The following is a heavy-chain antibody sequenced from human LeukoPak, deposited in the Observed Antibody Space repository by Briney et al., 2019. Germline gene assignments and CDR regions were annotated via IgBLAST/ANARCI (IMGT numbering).Heavy chain of an antibody. CDR3: VKNPTDYNDSYSFHI. CDR2: ISWTGNSS. V-gene: IGHV3-43D*03. Sequence: GGSLRLSCVASGFAFETFAMHWVRQAPGKGLEWVSLISWTGNSSYYADSAKGRFTFSRDNSRNSLYLQMRSLRIEDTALYYCVKNPTDYNDSYSFHIWGQGTMVTVSS. CDR1: GFAFETFA. J-gene: IGHJ3*02. D-gene: IGHD2-21*02.